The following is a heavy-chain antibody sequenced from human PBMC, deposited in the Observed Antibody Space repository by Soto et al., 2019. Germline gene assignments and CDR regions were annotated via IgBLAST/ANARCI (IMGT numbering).Heavy chain of an antibody. CDR1: GYSFTSYW. Sequence: PGESLKISCKGSGYSFTSYWIGWVRQMPGKGLEWMGIIYPGDSDTRYSPSFQGQVTISADKSISTAYLQWSSLKASDTAMYYCARHYYYDSSGYGAPNAFDIWGQGTMVTVSS. CDR2: IYPGDSDT. J-gene: IGHJ3*02. CDR3: ARHYYYDSSGYGAPNAFDI. D-gene: IGHD3-22*01. V-gene: IGHV5-51*01.